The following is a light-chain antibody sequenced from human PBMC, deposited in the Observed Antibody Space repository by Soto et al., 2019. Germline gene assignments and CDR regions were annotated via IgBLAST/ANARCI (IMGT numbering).Light chain of an antibody. Sequence: QSALAQPASVSGSPGQSITISCTGTSSDVGAYNSVSWYQQHPHKAPQVIIYKGTQRPSGVSNRFSGSTSGNAASLTISGLQADDEADYFCCSSAPESTYVFGTWTKVTV. J-gene: IGLJ1*01. CDR1: SSDVGAYNS. CDR2: KGT. CDR3: CSSAPESTYV. V-gene: IGLV2-23*01.